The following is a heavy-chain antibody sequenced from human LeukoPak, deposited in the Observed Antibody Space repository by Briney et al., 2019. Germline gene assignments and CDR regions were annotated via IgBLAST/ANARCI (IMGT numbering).Heavy chain of an antibody. D-gene: IGHD6-19*01. CDR2: INHRGDT. V-gene: IGHV4-34*01. J-gene: IGHJ5*02. Sequence: SETLSLTCAVYGGSFSAYYWSWIRQSPGKGLEWIAEINHRGDTNYNPSLKSRVTISVDTSKNQFSLKLSSVTAADTAVYYCARGRGIAVAGTVNWFDPWGQGTLVTVSS. CDR3: ARGRGIAVAGTVNWFDP. CDR1: GGSFSAYY.